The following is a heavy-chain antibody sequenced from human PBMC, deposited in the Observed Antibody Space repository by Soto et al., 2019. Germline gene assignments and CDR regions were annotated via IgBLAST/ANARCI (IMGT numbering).Heavy chain of an antibody. CDR1: GFTFSSYS. CDR2: ISSSSSYI. CDR3: ARDPYSSGWDRPADAFDI. V-gene: IGHV3-21*01. J-gene: IGHJ3*02. D-gene: IGHD6-19*01. Sequence: GGSLRLSCAASGFTFSSYSMNWVRQAPGKGLEWVSSISSSSSYIYYADSVKGRFTISRDNAKNSLYLQMNSLRAEDTAVYYCARDPYSSGWDRPADAFDIWGQGTMVTVSS.